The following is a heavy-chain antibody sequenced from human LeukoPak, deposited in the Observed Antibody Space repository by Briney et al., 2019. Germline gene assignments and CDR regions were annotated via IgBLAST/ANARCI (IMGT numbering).Heavy chain of an antibody. V-gene: IGHV1-2*02. Sequence: ASVKVSCKASGYTFTSYGISWVRQAPGQGLEWMGWINPNSGGTNYAQKSQGRVTMTRDTSISTAYMELSRLRSDDTAVYYCARAGNYGFDPWGQGTLVTVSS. D-gene: IGHD1-7*01. CDR3: ARAGNYGFDP. CDR2: INPNSGGT. J-gene: IGHJ5*02. CDR1: GYTFTSYG.